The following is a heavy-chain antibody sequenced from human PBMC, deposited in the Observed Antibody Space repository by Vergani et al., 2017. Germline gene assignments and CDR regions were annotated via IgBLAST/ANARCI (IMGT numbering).Heavy chain of an antibody. J-gene: IGHJ4*02. Sequence: QVQLVQSGAEVKKPGASVKVSCKASGYTFTGYYMHWVRQAPGQGLEWMGWINPNSGGTNYAQKFQGRVTMTRDTSISTAYMELSRLRSDDTAVYYCARTQSLVVVPAAQFEYWGQGTLVTVSS. CDR3: ARTQSLVVVPAAQFEY. V-gene: IGHV1-2*02. CDR2: INPNSGGT. CDR1: GYTFTGYY. D-gene: IGHD2-2*01.